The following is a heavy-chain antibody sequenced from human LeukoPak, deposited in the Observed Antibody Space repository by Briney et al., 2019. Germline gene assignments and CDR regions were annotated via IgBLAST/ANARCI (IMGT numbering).Heavy chain of an antibody. CDR3: ARRGHGYGSPFDY. CDR1: GFTVSSNY. V-gene: IGHV3-66*04. CDR2: IYPNGNT. J-gene: IGHJ4*02. Sequence: GGSLRLSCAAAGFTVSSNYMNWVRQAPGKGLEWVSMIYPNGNTFYTDSVKGRFTISRDNSKNTLDLQMSSLRAEDTAVHYCARRGHGYGSPFDYWGQGTLVTVSS. D-gene: IGHD5-18*01.